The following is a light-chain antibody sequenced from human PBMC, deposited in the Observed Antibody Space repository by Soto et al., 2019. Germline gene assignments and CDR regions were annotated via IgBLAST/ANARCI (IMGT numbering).Light chain of an antibody. V-gene: IGKV3-15*01. Sequence: EMGMAQSPATLSVSPGETATLSCRASQSVSSKLAWYQQKPGQSPTLLIYGGSTRAAGIPDRFSGNGSGTEFTLTISSLQSEDFAVYYCQQYGNWPPVTFGGGTKVDI. J-gene: IGKJ4*01. CDR3: QQYGNWPPVT. CDR2: GGS. CDR1: QSVSSK.